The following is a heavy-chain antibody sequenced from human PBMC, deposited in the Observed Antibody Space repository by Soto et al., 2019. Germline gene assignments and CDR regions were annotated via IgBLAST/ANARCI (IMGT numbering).Heavy chain of an antibody. Sequence: EVQLLQSGGGLVQPGGSLRLSCAVSGFTFSSYAFRWVRQAPGKGLEWVSAITGSGGSTYYADSVKGRFTISRDDSKNTLSRQMNSLRAEDTDVYYCAKLRSESGMDVWGQGTTVTVSS. CDR2: ITGSGGST. CDR3: AKLRSESGMDV. V-gene: IGHV3-23*01. CDR1: GFTFSSYA. J-gene: IGHJ6*02.